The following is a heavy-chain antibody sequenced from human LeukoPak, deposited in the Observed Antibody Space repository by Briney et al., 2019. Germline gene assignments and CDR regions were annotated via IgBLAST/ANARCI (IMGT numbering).Heavy chain of an antibody. V-gene: IGHV3-7*03. CDR3: AKHAAPVVPAAMLDY. CDR2: INPDGSAT. CDR1: GFTFRSDW. Sequence: GGSLRLSCAASGFTFRSDWMSWVRQSPEKGLEWAANINPDGSATYYVDSVKGRFIISRDNTKNSLYLHMNSLRAEDTAVYYCAKHAAPVVPAAMLDYWGQGTLVTVSS. J-gene: IGHJ4*02. D-gene: IGHD2-2*01.